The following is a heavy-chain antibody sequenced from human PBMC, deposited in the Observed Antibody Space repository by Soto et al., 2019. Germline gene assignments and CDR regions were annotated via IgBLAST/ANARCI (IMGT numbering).Heavy chain of an antibody. J-gene: IGHJ4*02. CDR3: ARSVVDRGVFTFDY. CDR2: INAGNGNT. Sequence: QVQLVQSGAEVKKPGASVKVSCKASGYTFKSYAMHWVRQAPGQRLEWMGWINAGNGNTKYSQKFQGRVTITRDTSATTAYMELSILRSEDTAVYYCARSVVDRGVFTFDYWGQGTLDPVSS. CDR1: GYTFKSYA. V-gene: IGHV1-3*01. D-gene: IGHD3-10*01.